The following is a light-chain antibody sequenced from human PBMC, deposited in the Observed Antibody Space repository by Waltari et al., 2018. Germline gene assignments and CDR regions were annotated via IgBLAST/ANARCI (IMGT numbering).Light chain of an antibody. J-gene: IGLJ2*01. V-gene: IGLV2-23*02. Sequence: QSALTQPASVSGSPAQSITISCTGTSNDVGRYNLVSWYQQYPGKAPTLMIYEVTKRHSGVSSRFSGSKSGNTASLTISGLQAEDEADYYCSSYAGSTTLVIFGGGTKLTV. CDR1: SNDVGRYNL. CDR2: EVT. CDR3: SSYAGSTTLVI.